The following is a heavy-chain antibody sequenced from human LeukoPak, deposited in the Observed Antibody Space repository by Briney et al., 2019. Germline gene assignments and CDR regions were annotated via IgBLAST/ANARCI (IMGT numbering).Heavy chain of an antibody. V-gene: IGHV3-74*01. J-gene: IGHJ4*02. D-gene: IGHD6-13*01. CDR2: INSDGSNT. CDR1: GYTFTTYW. CDR3: IRDSSSSFDY. Sequence: GGSLRLSCAASGYTFTTYWIHWVRQAPGKGLVWVSLINSDGSNTGYADSVKGRFTISRDNAKNMVHLQMNSLRAEDTAVYYCIRDSSSSFDYWGQGTLVTVSS.